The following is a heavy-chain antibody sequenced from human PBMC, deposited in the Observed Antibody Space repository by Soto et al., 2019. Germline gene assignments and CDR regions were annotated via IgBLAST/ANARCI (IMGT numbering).Heavy chain of an antibody. J-gene: IGHJ6*02. V-gene: IGHV3-33*01. CDR3: AREGRFLEWLLADWDYYGMDV. D-gene: IGHD3-3*01. CDR1: GFTFSSYG. Sequence: QVQLVESGGGVVQPGRSLRLSCAASGFTFSSYGMHWVRQAPGKGLEWVAVIWYDGSNKYYADSVKGRFTISRDNSKNTLYLQMNSLRAEDTAVYYCAREGRFLEWLLADWDYYGMDVWGQGTTVTVSS. CDR2: IWYDGSNK.